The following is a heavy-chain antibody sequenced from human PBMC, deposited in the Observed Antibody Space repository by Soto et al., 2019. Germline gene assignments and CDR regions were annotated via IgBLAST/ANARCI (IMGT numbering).Heavy chain of an antibody. CDR2: ISAYNGNT. J-gene: IGHJ4*02. Sequence: GASVKVSCKASGYTFTSYGISWVRQAPGQGLEWMGWISAYNGNTNYAQKLQGRVTMTTDTSTSTAYMELRSLRSDDTAVYYCARPRLNRGYCSGGSCPVDYWGQGTLVTVSS. CDR1: GYTFTSYG. D-gene: IGHD2-15*01. CDR3: ARPRLNRGYCSGGSCPVDY. V-gene: IGHV1-18*01.